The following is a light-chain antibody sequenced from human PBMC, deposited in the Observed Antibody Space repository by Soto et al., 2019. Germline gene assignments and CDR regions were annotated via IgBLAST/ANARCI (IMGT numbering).Light chain of an antibody. CDR1: QSISSW. J-gene: IGKJ4*01. V-gene: IGKV1-5*01. CDR3: QQYNSYHLT. CDR2: DAS. Sequence: DIQMTQSPSTLSASVGDRVTITCRASQSISSWLAWYQQKPWKAPKLLIYDASSLESGVPSRFSGSGSGTEFTLTISSLQPDDFATYYCQQYNSYHLTFGGGTKVEIK.